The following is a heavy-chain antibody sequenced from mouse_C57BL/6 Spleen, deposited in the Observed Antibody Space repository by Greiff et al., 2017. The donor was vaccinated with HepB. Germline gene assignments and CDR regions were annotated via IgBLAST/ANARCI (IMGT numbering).Heavy chain of an antibody. Sequence: VQLQQSGPELVKPGASVKISCKASGYAFSSSWMNWVKQRPGKGLEWIGRIYPGDGDTNYNGKFKGKATLTADKSSSPAYMQLSSLTSEDSSVYFCARLHYGSSFYAMDYWGQGTSVTVSS. J-gene: IGHJ4*01. V-gene: IGHV1-82*01. CDR3: ARLHYGSSFYAMDY. CDR1: GYAFSSSW. CDR2: IYPGDGDT. D-gene: IGHD1-1*01.